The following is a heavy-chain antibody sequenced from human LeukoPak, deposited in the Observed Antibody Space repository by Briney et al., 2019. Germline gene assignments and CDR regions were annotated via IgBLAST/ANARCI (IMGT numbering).Heavy chain of an antibody. CDR1: GFAFSSYN. V-gene: IGHV3-21*01. D-gene: IGHD4-11*01. CDR3: AKAHQYSNYGYYYMDV. Sequence: GGSLRLSCAVSGFAFSSYNMNRVRQSPGKGLEWVSSISSGSGYMYYADSVKGRFTISRDNAKNSLYLEMSSLRAEDTAVYYCAKAHQYSNYGYYYMDVWGKGTTVTVSS. J-gene: IGHJ6*03. CDR2: ISSGSGYM.